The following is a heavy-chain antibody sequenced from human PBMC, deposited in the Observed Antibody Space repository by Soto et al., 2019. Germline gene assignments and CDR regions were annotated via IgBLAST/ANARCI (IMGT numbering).Heavy chain of an antibody. CDR3: ARGLPPLRSFDREYFQH. CDR2: INHSGST. V-gene: IGHV4-34*01. J-gene: IGHJ1*01. CDR1: GGSFSGYY. D-gene: IGHD3-9*01. Sequence: PSETLSLTCAVYGGSFSGYYWSWIRQPPGKGLEWIGEINHSGSTNYNPSLKSRVTISVDTSKNQFSLKLSSVTAADTAVYYCARGLPPLRSFDREYFQHWGQGTLVTVS.